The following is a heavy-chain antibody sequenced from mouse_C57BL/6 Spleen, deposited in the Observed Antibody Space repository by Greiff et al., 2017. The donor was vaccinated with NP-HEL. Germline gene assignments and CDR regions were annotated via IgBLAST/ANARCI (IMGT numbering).Heavy chain of an antibody. V-gene: IGHV1-81*01. CDR1: GYTFTSYG. CDR2: IYPRSGNT. CDR3: ARYEANWGGGDY. D-gene: IGHD4-1*01. Sequence: QVQLQQSGAELARPGASVKLSCKASGYTFTSYGISWVKQRTGQGLEWIGEIYPRSGNTYYNEKFKGKATLTADKSSSTAYMELRSLTSEDSAVYFCARYEANWGGGDYWGQGTTLTVSS. J-gene: IGHJ2*01.